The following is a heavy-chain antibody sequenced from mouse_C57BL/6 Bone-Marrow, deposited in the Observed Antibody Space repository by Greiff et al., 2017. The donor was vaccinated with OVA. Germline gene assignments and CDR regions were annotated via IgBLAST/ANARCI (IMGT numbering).Heavy chain of an antibody. CDR2: IDPENGDT. J-gene: IGHJ3*01. Sequence: VQLQQSGAELVRPGASVKLSCTASGFNIKDDYMHWVKQRTEQGLEWIGWIDPENGDTEYASKFQGKATITADTSSNTAYLQLSSLTSEDTAVYYCTTQIYYDSSWFAYWGQGTLVTVSA. CDR3: TTQIYYDSSWFAY. D-gene: IGHD2-4*01. V-gene: IGHV14-4*01. CDR1: GFNIKDDY.